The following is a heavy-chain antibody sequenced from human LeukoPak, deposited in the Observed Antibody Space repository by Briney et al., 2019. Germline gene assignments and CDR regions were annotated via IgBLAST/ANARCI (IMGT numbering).Heavy chain of an antibody. CDR1: GFTVSSNY. D-gene: IGHD3-22*01. J-gene: IGHJ4*02. CDR3: ARGLYYFDTSGYLYY. V-gene: IGHV3-53*01. Sequence: PGGSLRLSCAASGFTVSSNYMSWVRQAPGKGPEWGSVSYSGGSTYYADSVKGRFTISRDNSKNTLYLQMNSLRAEDTAVYYCARGLYYFDTSGYLYYWGQGTLVTVSS. CDR2: SYSGGST.